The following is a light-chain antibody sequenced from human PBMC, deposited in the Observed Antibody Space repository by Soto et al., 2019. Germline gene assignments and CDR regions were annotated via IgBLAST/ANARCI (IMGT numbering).Light chain of an antibody. J-gene: IGLJ2*01. V-gene: IGLV2-14*01. Sequence: QSALTQPASVSGSPGQSITISCTGTSSDVGGYNYVSWYQQHPGKAPKLMIYDVSNRPSGVSNRFSGSKSGNTASLTISGLQPADEADYYCCSYTSSSTPEFGGGTKLTVL. CDR1: SSDVGGYNY. CDR3: CSYTSSSTPE. CDR2: DVS.